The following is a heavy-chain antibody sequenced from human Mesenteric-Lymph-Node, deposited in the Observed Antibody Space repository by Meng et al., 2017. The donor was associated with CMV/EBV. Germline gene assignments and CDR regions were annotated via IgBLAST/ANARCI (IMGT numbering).Heavy chain of an antibody. CDR3: ANSGLSGRTR. CDR2: ISYDGSNK. V-gene: IGHV3-30-3*01. J-gene: IGHJ4*02. CDR1: GFTFSSYA. Sequence: GGSLRLSCAASGFTFSSYAMHWVRQAPGKGLEWVAVISYDGSNKYYADSVKGRFTISRDNSKNTLYLQMNSLRAEDTAVYYCANSGLSGRTRWGQGTLVTVSS.